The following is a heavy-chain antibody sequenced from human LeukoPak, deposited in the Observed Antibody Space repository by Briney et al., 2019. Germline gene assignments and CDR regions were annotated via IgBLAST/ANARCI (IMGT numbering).Heavy chain of an antibody. CDR1: GFTFSSYA. V-gene: IGHV3-23*01. CDR3: ARDQAPRGYSGYDPDYYYYGMDV. Sequence: GGSLRLSCAASGFTFSSYAMSWVRQAPGKGLEWVSAISGSGGSTYYADSVKGRITISRDNAKNSLYLQMNSLGAEDTAVYYCARDQAPRGYSGYDPDYYYYGMDVWGQGTTVTVSS. CDR2: ISGSGGST. J-gene: IGHJ6*02. D-gene: IGHD5-12*01.